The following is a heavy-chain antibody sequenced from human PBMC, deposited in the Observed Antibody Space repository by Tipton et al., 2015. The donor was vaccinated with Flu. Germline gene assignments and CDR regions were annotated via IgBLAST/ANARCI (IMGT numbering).Heavy chain of an antibody. CDR3: ARDRRDYGMVFDY. V-gene: IGHV4-59*01. CDR2: IYYSGST. Sequence: TLSLTCTVSGGSISSYYWSWIRQPPGKGLEWIGYIYYSGSTNYNPSLKSRVTISVDTSKNQFSLKLSSVTAADTAVYYCARDRRDYGMVFDYWGQGTLVTVSS. D-gene: IGHD4-17*01. CDR1: GGSISSYY. J-gene: IGHJ4*02.